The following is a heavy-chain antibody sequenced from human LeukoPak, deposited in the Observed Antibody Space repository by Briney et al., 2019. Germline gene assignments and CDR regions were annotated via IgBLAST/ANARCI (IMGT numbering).Heavy chain of an antibody. Sequence: PGGSLRLSCAASGFTFSTYAMSWVRQAPGKGLEWVSSVSTSGGDTYNADSVKGRFTISRDNSKNTLYLQTNSLRAEDTAVYYCAKDDYYDTSGYRDWGQGTLVTVSS. CDR3: AKDDYYDTSGYRD. CDR1: GFTFSTYA. J-gene: IGHJ4*02. CDR2: VSTSGGDT. V-gene: IGHV3-23*01. D-gene: IGHD3-22*01.